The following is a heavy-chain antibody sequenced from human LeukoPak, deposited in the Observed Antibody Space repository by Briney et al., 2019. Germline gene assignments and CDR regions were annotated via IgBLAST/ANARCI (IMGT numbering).Heavy chain of an antibody. CDR3: TRVGDCSNNRCYGAVDY. D-gene: IGHD2-2*01. CDR1: GFTFSDHY. J-gene: IGHJ4*02. V-gene: IGHV3-72*01. Sequence: PEGSLRLSCAASGFTFSDHYMDWVRQAPGKGLEWVGRSRNKANSYTTEYAASVKGRFTISRDVSKNSLYLQMNSLKTKDTAMYYCTRVGDCSNNRCYGAVDYWGQGTLVTVSS. CDR2: SRNKANSYTT.